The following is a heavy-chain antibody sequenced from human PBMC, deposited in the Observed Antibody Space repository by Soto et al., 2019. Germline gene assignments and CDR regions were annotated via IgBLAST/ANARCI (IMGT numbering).Heavy chain of an antibody. CDR3: ARDTYCTSTHCYASLGMDV. Sequence: ASVKVSCKASGYTFTSYGASWVRQAPGQGLEWMGWISAYNGNTNYAQKFQGRVSMTTDTSTSTAYMELTSLRSDDTAVFYCARDTYCTSTHCYASLGMDVWGQGTTVTVSS. J-gene: IGHJ6*02. D-gene: IGHD2-2*01. CDR1: GYTFTSYG. CDR2: ISAYNGNT. V-gene: IGHV1-18*01.